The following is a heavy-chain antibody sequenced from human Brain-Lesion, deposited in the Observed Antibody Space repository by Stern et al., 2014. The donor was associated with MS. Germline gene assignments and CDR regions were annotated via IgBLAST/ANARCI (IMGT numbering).Heavy chain of an antibody. CDR2: IWPGNSDP. CDR1: GDRITSNW. CDR3: ARRGDSSSSGFDY. Sequence: EVQLEESGAEVKKPGESLKISCKGSGDRITSNWIGWVRQMPGKGLEWMGLIWPGNSDPGSSPSFQGQVTISADKSISTAYLQWSSLQASDTAMYYCARRGDSSSSGFDYWGQGTLVIVSS. J-gene: IGHJ4*02. D-gene: IGHD6-6*01. V-gene: IGHV5-51*01.